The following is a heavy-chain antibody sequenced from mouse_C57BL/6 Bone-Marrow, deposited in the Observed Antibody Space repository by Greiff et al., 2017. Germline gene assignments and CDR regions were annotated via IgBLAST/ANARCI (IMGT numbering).Heavy chain of an antibody. D-gene: IGHD1-1*01. J-gene: IGHJ1*03. Sequence: QVQLQQPGAELVRPGSSVKLSCKASGYTFTSYWMHWVKQRPIQGLEWIGNIDPSDSETHYNQKFKDKATLSVDKSSSTAYMHLSSLTSEDSAVYYCARGFITTVVAEYFDVWGTGTTVTVSS. V-gene: IGHV1-52*01. CDR1: GYTFTSYW. CDR2: IDPSDSET. CDR3: ARGFITTVVAEYFDV.